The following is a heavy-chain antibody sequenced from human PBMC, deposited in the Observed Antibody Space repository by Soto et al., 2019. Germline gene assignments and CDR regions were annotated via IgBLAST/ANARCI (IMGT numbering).Heavy chain of an antibody. CDR3: ARDGYCSGGSCYSCED. V-gene: IGHV3-33*01. CDR1: GFTFSSYG. CDR2: IWYDGSNK. Sequence: GGSLRLTCAASGFTFSSYGMHWVRQAPGKGLERVAVIWYDGSNKYYADSVKGRFTISRDDSKNTLYLQMNSLRAEDTSVYYCARDGYCSGGSCYSCEDWGQGTLVTVSS. D-gene: IGHD2-15*01. J-gene: IGHJ4*02.